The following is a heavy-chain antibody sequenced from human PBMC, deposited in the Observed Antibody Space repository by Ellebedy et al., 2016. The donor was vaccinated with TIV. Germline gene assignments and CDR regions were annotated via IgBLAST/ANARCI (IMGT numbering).Heavy chain of an antibody. D-gene: IGHD1-1*01. Sequence: SETLSLTCAVYGGPFSGYYWSWIRQPPGKGLEWIGSIYYSGSTYYNPSHRSRVTISVDTSKNQFSLKLSSVTAADTAVYYCARDQRGPNAFDVWGQGTLVTVSS. J-gene: IGHJ3*01. CDR1: GGPFSGYY. CDR3: ARDQRGPNAFDV. V-gene: IGHV4-34*01. CDR2: IYYSGST.